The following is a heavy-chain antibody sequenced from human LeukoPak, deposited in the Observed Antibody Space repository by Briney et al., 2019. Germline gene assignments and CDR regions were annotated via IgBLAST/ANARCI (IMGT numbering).Heavy chain of an antibody. Sequence: PSETLSLTCTVSGGSFSSSSYYWGWIRQPPGKGLEWIGSIYYSGSTYYNPSLKSRVTISVDTSKNQFSLKLSSVTAADTAVYYCARPTTLLVNELLYPAHAFDIWGQGTMVTVSS. CDR2: IYYSGST. CDR3: ARPTTLLVNELLYPAHAFDI. D-gene: IGHD3-10*01. V-gene: IGHV4-39*07. J-gene: IGHJ3*02. CDR1: GGSFSSSSYY.